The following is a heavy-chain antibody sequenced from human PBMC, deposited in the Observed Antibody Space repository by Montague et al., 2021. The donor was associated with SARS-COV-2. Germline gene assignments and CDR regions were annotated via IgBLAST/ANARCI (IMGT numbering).Heavy chain of an antibody. Sequence: SETLSLTCTVSGDSISHYYLNWIWQPPGKVLEWIGYIYYYGSTNYKPSFKSRVIISGDTSKNQLSLIVRSVTAADTAVYCCARGGLNSADYFSFGLDVWGQGTSVIVSS. V-gene: IGHV4-59*01. J-gene: IGHJ6*02. CDR1: GDSISHYY. D-gene: IGHD2-21*01. CDR3: ARGGLNSADYFSFGLDV. CDR2: IYYYGST.